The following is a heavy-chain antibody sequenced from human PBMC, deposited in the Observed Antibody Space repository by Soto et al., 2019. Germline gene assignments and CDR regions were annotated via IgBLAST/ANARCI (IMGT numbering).Heavy chain of an antibody. CDR1: GFTFRTYW. CDR2: INQDGSEK. CDR3: ARDGSTSWYSYDYHGMDV. V-gene: IGHV3-7*05. J-gene: IGHJ6*02. Sequence: EVQLVESGGSLVQPGGSLRLSCGASGFTFRTYWLSWVRQVPGKGLEWVDNINQDGSEKNYVDSVKGRFTISRDNAKNSLHLPMSSLRAEDTALYYCARDGSTSWYSYDYHGMDVWGQGTTVTVSS. D-gene: IGHD5-18*01.